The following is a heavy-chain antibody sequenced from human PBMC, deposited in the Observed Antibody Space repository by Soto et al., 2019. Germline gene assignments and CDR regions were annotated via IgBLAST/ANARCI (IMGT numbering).Heavy chain of an antibody. CDR3: ARDPAYDYYDSSGPFDY. J-gene: IGHJ4*02. Sequence: ASVKVSCKASGYTFTRYCISWVRQAPGQGLEWMGWISAYNGNTNYAQKLQGRVTMTTDTSTSTAYMELRSLRSDDTAVYYCARDPAYDYYDSSGPFDYWGQGTLVTVSS. CDR1: GYTFTRYC. CDR2: ISAYNGNT. V-gene: IGHV1-18*01. D-gene: IGHD3-22*01.